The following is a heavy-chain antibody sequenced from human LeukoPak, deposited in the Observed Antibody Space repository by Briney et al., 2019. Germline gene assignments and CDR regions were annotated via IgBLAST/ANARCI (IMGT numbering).Heavy chain of an antibody. D-gene: IGHD3-22*01. CDR2: ISGDGGST. J-gene: IGHJ4*02. Sequence: PGGSLRLSCAASGFTIDDYAMHWVRQAPGKGLEWVSLISGDGGSTYYADSMKGRFTISRDNSKDSLYLQMNSLRTEDTALYYCAKGGHYDSRDALDYWGQGTLVTVSS. CDR1: GFTIDDYA. CDR3: AKGGHYDSRDALDY. V-gene: IGHV3-43*02.